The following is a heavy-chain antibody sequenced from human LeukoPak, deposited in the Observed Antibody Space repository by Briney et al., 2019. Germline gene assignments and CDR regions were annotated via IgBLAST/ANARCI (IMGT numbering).Heavy chain of an antibody. CDR2: IIHSGKT. V-gene: IGHV4-34*01. J-gene: IGHJ1*01. Sequence: KPWEALSLTCAVSNGSFLGYYWSWIRQPPGKGLEWIGEIIHSGKTNFNPSLKSRVTISVYTSKKHFSLNLTSVTAEDTPVYYCARGSYLHYWDQGTPVIVSS. D-gene: IGHD3-10*01. CDR3: ARGSYLHY. CDR1: NGSFLGYY.